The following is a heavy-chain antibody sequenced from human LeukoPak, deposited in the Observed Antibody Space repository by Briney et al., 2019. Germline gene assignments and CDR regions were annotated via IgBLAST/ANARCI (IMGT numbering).Heavy chain of an antibody. CDR3: TRHAPDTAMVYYYYYMDV. J-gene: IGHJ6*03. D-gene: IGHD5-18*01. V-gene: IGHV3-73*01. CDR1: GFTFSGSA. Sequence: PGGSLRLSCAASGFTFSGSAMHWVRKASGKGLEWVGRIRSKANSYATAYAASVKGRFTISRDDSKNTAYLQMNSLKTEDTAVYYCTRHAPDTAMVYYYYYMDVWGKGTTVTVSS. CDR2: IRSKANSYAT.